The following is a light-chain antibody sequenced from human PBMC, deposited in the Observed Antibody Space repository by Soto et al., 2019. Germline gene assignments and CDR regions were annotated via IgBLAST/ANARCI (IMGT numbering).Light chain of an antibody. J-gene: IGLJ1*01. Sequence: QSALTQPRSVSGSPGQSVTISCTGTSSDVGGYNYVSWNQQQPGKAPKLMIYDVSKRPSGVPDRFSGSKSGNTASLTISGLQAEDEADYYFCSSAGSYSYVFGTGTKLTVL. CDR3: CSSAGSYSYV. V-gene: IGLV2-11*01. CDR1: SSDVGGYNY. CDR2: DVS.